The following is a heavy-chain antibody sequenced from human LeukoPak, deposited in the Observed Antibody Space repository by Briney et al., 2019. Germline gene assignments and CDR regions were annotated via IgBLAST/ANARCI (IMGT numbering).Heavy chain of an antibody. D-gene: IGHD3-22*01. CDR2: INANGGGT. V-gene: IGHV3-23*01. CDR1: GFTFSSYA. CDR3: AKLAPYYYDSRAAKGPLYYFDY. Sequence: GGSLRLSCAASGFTFSSYAMSWVRQAPGKGLEWVSAINANGGGTYYVDSVKGRFTISRDNSKNTLCLQMNSLRAEDTAVYCCAKLAPYYYDSRAAKGPLYYFDYWGQGTLVNVS. J-gene: IGHJ4*02.